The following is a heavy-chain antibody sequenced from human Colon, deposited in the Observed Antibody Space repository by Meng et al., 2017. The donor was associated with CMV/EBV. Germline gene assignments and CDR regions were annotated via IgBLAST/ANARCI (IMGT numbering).Heavy chain of an antibody. Sequence: ASVKVSCKASGYTFTSYGISWVRQAPGQGLEWMGWISAYNGNTNYAQKLQGRVTMTTDTSTSTAYMELRSLRSDDTAAYYCARDGGGELLDAFDIWGQGTMVTVSS. D-gene: IGHD1-26*01. CDR3: ARDGGGELLDAFDI. V-gene: IGHV1-18*01. J-gene: IGHJ3*02. CDR1: GYTFTSYG. CDR2: ISAYNGNT.